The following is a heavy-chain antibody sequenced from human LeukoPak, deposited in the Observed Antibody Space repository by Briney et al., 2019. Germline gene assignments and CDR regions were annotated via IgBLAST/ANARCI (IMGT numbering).Heavy chain of an antibody. CDR1: GFTFGSYA. CDR2: ISGSGGST. Sequence: PGGSLRLSCTASGFTFGSYAMSWARQAPGKGLEWVSAISGSGGSTNYADSVKGRVTVSRDNSKSTLYLQMNSLRAEDTAVYYCAKSSYYDSSGYYREYYFDYWGQGTLVTVSS. CDR3: AKSSYYDSSGYYREYYFDY. V-gene: IGHV3-23*01. J-gene: IGHJ4*02. D-gene: IGHD3-22*01.